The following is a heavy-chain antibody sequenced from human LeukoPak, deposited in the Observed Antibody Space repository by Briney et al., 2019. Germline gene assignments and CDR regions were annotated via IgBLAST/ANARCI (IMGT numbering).Heavy chain of an antibody. V-gene: IGHV3-9*01. CDR1: GFTFDDYA. D-gene: IGHD3-22*01. CDR2: ISWNSGSI. Sequence: GRSLRLSCAASGFTFDDYAMHWVRQAPGKGLEWVSGISWNSGSIGYADSVKGRFTISRDNAKNSLYLQMNSLRAEDTALYYCAKDIRAYDSSAFDAFDIWGQGTMVTVSP. CDR3: AKDIRAYDSSAFDAFDI. J-gene: IGHJ3*02.